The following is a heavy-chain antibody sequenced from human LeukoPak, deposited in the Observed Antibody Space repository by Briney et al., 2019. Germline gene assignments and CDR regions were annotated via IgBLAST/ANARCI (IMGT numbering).Heavy chain of an antibody. CDR1: GFTFSSYG. Sequence: GGSLRLSCAASGFTFSSYGMHWVRQAPGKGPEWVAVISYDGTNKYYADSVKGRFTISRDNSKNTLYLQMNSLRAEDTAVYYCAREGDPICSSTSCYLDVWGQGTTVTVSS. J-gene: IGHJ6*02. CDR3: AREGDPICSSTSCYLDV. V-gene: IGHV3-30*03. CDR2: ISYDGTNK. D-gene: IGHD2-2*01.